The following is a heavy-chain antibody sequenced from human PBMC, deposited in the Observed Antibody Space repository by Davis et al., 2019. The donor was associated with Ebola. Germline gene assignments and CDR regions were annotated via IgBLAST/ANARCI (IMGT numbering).Heavy chain of an antibody. D-gene: IGHD3-10*01. CDR1: GFTSSIYS. CDR3: ATLQMVRGVRFDY. CDR2: ISSSSSYI. J-gene: IGHJ4*02. V-gene: IGHV3-21*01. Sequence: PGGSLRPSCAASGFTSSIYSMNWVRQAPGKGLEWVSSISSSSSYIYYADSVKGRFTISRDNAKHSLYLQMNSLRAEDTAVYYCATLQMVRGVRFDYWGQGALVTVSS.